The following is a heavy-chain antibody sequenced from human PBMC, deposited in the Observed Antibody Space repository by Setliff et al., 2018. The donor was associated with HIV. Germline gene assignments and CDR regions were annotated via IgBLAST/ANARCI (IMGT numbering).Heavy chain of an antibody. V-gene: IGHV4-59*12. Sequence: PSETLSLTCTVSGGSISTYYWNWIRQPPGKGLEWIGSFYYSGNTYYNPSLNSRVTMTRNTPISTAYMELSSLRAEDTAVYYCAREVVVVVATTDAFDIWGQGTMVTVSS. D-gene: IGHD2-15*01. CDR3: AREVVVVVATTDAFDI. CDR1: GGSISTYY. CDR2: FYYSGNT. J-gene: IGHJ3*02.